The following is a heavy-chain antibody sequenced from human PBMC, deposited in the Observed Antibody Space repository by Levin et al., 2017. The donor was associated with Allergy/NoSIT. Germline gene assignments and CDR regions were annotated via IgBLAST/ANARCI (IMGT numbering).Heavy chain of an antibody. V-gene: IGHV3-30*18. CDR2: ISYDGSNK. D-gene: IGHD2-15*01. J-gene: IGHJ4*02. CDR3: AKSAKDIVVVVAAPFDY. CDR1: GFTFSSYG. Sequence: GGSLRLSCAASGFTFSSYGMHWVRQAPGKGLEWVAVISYDGSNKYYADSVKGRFTISRDNSKNTLYLQMNSLRAEDTAVYYCAKSAKDIVVVVAAPFDYWGQGTLVTVSS.